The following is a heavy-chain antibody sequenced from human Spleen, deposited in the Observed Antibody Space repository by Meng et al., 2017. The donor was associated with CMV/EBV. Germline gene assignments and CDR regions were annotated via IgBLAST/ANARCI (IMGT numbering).Heavy chain of an antibody. CDR1: GGSISSRSYS. CDR3: AREVNTGIEGGMDV. CDR2: IYYSGNT. Sequence: ESLKISCTVSGGSISSRSYSWGWIRQPPGKGLEWIGNIYYSGNTYYNPSLKSRVTISVDTSKNQFPLKLSSVTAADTAVYYCAREVNTGIEGGMDVWGQGTTVTVSS. D-gene: IGHD1-26*01. J-gene: IGHJ6*02. V-gene: IGHV4-39*06.